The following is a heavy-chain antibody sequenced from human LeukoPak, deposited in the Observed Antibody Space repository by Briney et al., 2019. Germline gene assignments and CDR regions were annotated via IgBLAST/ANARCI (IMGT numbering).Heavy chain of an antibody. V-gene: IGHV4-4*02. D-gene: IGHD3-9*01. CDR3: ARDPLRYFDWFHKSWFDP. J-gene: IGHJ5*02. Sequence: SETLSLTCAVSGGSISSSNWWSWVRQPPGKGLEWIGEIYHSGSTNYNPSLKSRVTISVDKSKNQFSLKLSSVTAADTAVYYCARDPLRYFDWFHKSWFDPWGQGTLVTVSS. CDR1: GGSISSSNW. CDR2: IYHSGST.